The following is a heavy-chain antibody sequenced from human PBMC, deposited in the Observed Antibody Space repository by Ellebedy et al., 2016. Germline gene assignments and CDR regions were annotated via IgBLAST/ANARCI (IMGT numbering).Heavy chain of an antibody. J-gene: IGHJ4*02. V-gene: IGHV1-18*01. CDR3: GRDILDSSPIPGY. CDR1: GYSFSTYV. D-gene: IGHD3/OR15-3a*01. CDR2: ISVFNGYT. Sequence: ASVKVSCXASGYSFSTYVITWVRQAPGQGLEWMGWISVFNGYTNYAQKFQGRMTLATDTSTSTAYMELTSLRSDDTAVYYCGRDILDSSPIPGYWGQGSLVTVSS.